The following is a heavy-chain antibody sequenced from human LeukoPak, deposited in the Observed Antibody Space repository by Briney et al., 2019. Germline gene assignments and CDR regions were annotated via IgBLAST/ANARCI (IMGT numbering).Heavy chain of an antibody. J-gene: IGHJ3*01. Sequence: PGGSLRLLCAPPGFTFRNYWMNWVRQAPGKGLEGVANIKQDGSEKHYVDSVKGRFTISRDNAKNSLYLQMNSLRVDDTAVYYCARDRGGAESHGFDAFDLWGQGTIVTVSS. CDR2: IKQDGSEK. V-gene: IGHV3-7*01. D-gene: IGHD2-15*01. CDR3: ARDRGGAESHGFDAFDL. CDR1: GFTFRNYW.